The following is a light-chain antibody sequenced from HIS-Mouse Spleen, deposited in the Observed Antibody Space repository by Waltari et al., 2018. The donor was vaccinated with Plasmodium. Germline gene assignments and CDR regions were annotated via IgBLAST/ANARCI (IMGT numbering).Light chain of an antibody. J-gene: IGLJ3*02. Sequence: SYELTQPPSVSVSPGQTARITCSGAALQKKHAHWYQQKSGQAPVLVIYEDSKRPSGIPERFSGSSSGTMATLTISGAQVEDEADYYCYSTDSSGNHRVFGGGTKLTVL. CDR3: YSTDSSGNHRV. CDR1: ALQKKH. V-gene: IGLV3-10*01. CDR2: EDS.